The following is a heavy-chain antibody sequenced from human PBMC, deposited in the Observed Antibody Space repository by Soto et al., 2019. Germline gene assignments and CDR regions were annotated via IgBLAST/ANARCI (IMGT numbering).Heavy chain of an antibody. CDR2: IIPIFGTA. CDR1: GGTFSSYA. D-gene: IGHD6-13*01. CDR3: ARNRDQWEINDSYSSSWYCDY. V-gene: IGHV1-69*01. Sequence: QVQLVQSGAEVKKPGSSVKVSCKASGGTFSSYAISWVRQAPGQGLEWMGGIIPIFGTANYAQKFQGRVTITADESTSTAYMELSSLRSEDTAVYYCARNRDQWEINDSYSSSWYCDYWGQGTLVTVSS. J-gene: IGHJ4*02.